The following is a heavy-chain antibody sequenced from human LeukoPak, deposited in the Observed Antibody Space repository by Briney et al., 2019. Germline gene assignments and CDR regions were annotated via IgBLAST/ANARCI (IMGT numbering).Heavy chain of an antibody. CDR2: IHTGGTT. D-gene: IGHD3-10*01. CDR3: ARDGEATLLWFGELPLFDY. CDR1: GFDISYNY. Sequence: GGSLRLFCVASGFDISYNYVGWVRQAPGKGLEWVSVIHTGGTTHYADSVKGRFTISKDTSNNSVYLQMNSVTVEDTAVYYCARDGEATLLWFGELPLFDYWGQGTLVTVSS. J-gene: IGHJ4*02. V-gene: IGHV3-53*01.